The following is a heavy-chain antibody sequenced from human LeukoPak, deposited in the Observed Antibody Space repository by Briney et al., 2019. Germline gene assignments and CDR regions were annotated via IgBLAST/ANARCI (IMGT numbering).Heavy chain of an antibody. Sequence: GASVKVSCKASGYTFTSYAMNWVRQAPGQGLEWMGWISAYNGNTNYAQKLQGRVTMTTDTSTSTAYMELRSLRSDDTAVYYCARDATGLLRGDYWGQGTLVTVSS. CDR1: GYTFTSYA. J-gene: IGHJ4*02. V-gene: IGHV1-18*01. D-gene: IGHD2-15*01. CDR3: ARDATGLLRGDY. CDR2: ISAYNGNT.